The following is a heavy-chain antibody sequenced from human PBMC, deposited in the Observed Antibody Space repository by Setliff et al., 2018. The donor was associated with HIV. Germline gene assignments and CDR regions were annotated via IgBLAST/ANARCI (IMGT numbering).Heavy chain of an antibody. CDR1: GFTFSSYS. CDR2: ISGSGDSI. J-gene: IGHJ1*01. D-gene: IGHD5-18*01. V-gene: IGHV3-23*01. CDR3: AKDAGSYSYVHEYFQH. Sequence: GSLRLSCAASGFTFSSYSMNWVRQTPGKGLEWVSGISGSGDSIYYGDSVKGRFTISRDNSKSTLFLQMNNLRAEDTAVYYCAKDAGSYSYVHEYFQHWGQGTMVTVSS.